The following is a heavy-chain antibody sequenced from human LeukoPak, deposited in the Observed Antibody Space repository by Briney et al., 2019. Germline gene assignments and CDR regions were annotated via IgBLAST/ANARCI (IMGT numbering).Heavy chain of an antibody. J-gene: IGHJ4*02. Sequence: PGGSLRLSCAVSGFTFSSYDMSWVRQAPGKGLEWVSGFSGSGGSTYYADSVKGRFTISRDNSNNTLYLQMNSLRAEDTAVYYCARGGIVVVPAAILVDEGFDYWGQGTLVTVSS. CDR1: GFTFSSYD. D-gene: IGHD2-2*02. CDR2: FSGSGGST. CDR3: ARGGIVVVPAAILVDEGFDY. V-gene: IGHV3-23*01.